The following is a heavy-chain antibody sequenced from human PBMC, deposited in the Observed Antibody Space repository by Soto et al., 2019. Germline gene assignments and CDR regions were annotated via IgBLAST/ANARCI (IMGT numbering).Heavy chain of an antibody. V-gene: IGHV4-30-4*01. CDR3: ARAPSYGSGSLSHFDY. D-gene: IGHD3-10*01. Sequence: PSETLSLTCTVSGGSISSGDYYWSWIRQPPGKGLEWIGYIYYSGSTYYNPSLKSRVTISVDTSKNQFSLKLSSVTAADTAVYYCARAPSYGSGSLSHFDYWGQGTLVTVS. CDR2: IYYSGST. J-gene: IGHJ4*02. CDR1: GGSISSGDYY.